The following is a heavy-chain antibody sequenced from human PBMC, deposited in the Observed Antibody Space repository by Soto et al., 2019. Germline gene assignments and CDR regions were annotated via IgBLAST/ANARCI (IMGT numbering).Heavy chain of an antibody. J-gene: IGHJ4*02. CDR1: GGSISSYY. D-gene: IGHD3-9*01. CDR2: IYYSGST. CDR3: ASQYYDILTGYYPPFDY. Sequence: SETLSLTCTVSGGSISSYYWSWIRQPPGKGLEWIGYIYYSGSTNYNPSLKSRVTISVDTSKNQFSLKLSSVTAADTAVYYCASQYYDILTGYYPPFDYWGQGTLVTVSS. V-gene: IGHV4-59*01.